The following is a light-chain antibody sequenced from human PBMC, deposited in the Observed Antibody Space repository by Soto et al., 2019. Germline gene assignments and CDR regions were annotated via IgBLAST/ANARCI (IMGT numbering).Light chain of an antibody. CDR1: SSNIGAGYD. CDR3: QSYDSSLSGVV. Sequence: QSVLTQPPSVSGAPGQRVTISCTGGSSNIGAGYDVHWYQQLPGAAPKLLIFGNSNRRPGVPDRFSGSKSGTSASLAITGLLAEDEADYYRQSYDSSLSGVVFGGGTKLTVL. J-gene: IGLJ3*02. V-gene: IGLV1-40*01. CDR2: GNS.